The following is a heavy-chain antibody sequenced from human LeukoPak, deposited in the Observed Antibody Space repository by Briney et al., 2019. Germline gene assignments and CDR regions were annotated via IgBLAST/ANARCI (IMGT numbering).Heavy chain of an antibody. CDR1: GFTFDDYA. V-gene: IGHV3-9*01. CDR3: ATWPVVTGVMNYGMDA. Sequence: GGSLRLSCAASGFTFDDYAMHWVRQAPGKGLEWVSGISWNSGSIGYADSVKGRFTISRDNAKNSLYLQMNSLRAEDTALYYCATWPVVTGVMNYGMDAWGQGTTVTVSS. D-gene: IGHD4-23*01. J-gene: IGHJ6*02. CDR2: ISWNSGSI.